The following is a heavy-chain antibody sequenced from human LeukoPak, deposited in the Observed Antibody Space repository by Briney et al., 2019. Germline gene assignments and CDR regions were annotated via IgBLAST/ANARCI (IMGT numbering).Heavy chain of an antibody. CDR2: IYHSGST. D-gene: IGHD3-10*01. J-gene: IGHJ3*02. CDR1: GGSVTSGGHY. V-gene: IGHV4-31*03. Sequence: SQTLSLTCTVSGGSVTSGGHYWSWIRQYPGRGLDWLGNIYHSGSTYYNPSLKSRVTISVDTSTNQFSLKLSSVSATETAVYYCARVGFAEATFAFDIWGQGTLVTVSS. CDR3: ARVGFAEATFAFDI.